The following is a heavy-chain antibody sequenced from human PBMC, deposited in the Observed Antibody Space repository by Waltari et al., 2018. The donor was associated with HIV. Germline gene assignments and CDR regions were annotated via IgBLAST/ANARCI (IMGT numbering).Heavy chain of an antibody. Sequence: QVQLVQSGTEVKEPGASLKVSCKASGYPFSDNDINWVRQAPGQGLEWIGWMNPKTANRGCAQTLQGRVILTRDASMSTAYMELNNLTSGDTAVYYCARQGAGDYGDYLFDYWGQGTLLTVSS. D-gene: IGHD4-17*01. CDR3: ARQGAGDYGDYLFDY. CDR2: MNPKTANR. J-gene: IGHJ4*02. CDR1: GYPFSDND. V-gene: IGHV1-8*01.